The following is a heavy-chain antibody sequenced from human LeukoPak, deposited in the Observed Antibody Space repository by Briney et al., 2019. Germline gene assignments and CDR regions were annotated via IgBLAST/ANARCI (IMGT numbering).Heavy chain of an antibody. CDR1: GGTFSSYA. CDR2: ITPIFGTA. J-gene: IGHJ4*02. D-gene: IGHD6-19*01. Sequence: ASVKVSCKASGGTFSSYAISWVRQAPGQGLEWMGGITPIFGTANYAQKFQGRVTITADESTSTAYMELSSLRSEDTAVYYCARELSSGWSFDYWGQGTLVTVSS. CDR3: ARELSSGWSFDY. V-gene: IGHV1-69*13.